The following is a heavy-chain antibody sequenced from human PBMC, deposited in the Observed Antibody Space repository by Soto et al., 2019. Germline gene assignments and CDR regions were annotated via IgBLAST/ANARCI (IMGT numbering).Heavy chain of an antibody. V-gene: IGHV3-33*01. CDR2: IWYDASNK. D-gene: IGHD1-26*01. Sequence: VQLVESGGGVVQPGRSLRLSCAASGFTFRTYGMYWVRQAPGKGLEWVAVIWYDASNKYYADSVKGRFTISRENSENTLYLQMNSLRAEDTAVYYCARGRVDGGELDLWGQGTLVPVSS. J-gene: IGHJ4*02. CDR3: ARGRVDGGELDL. CDR1: GFTFRTYG.